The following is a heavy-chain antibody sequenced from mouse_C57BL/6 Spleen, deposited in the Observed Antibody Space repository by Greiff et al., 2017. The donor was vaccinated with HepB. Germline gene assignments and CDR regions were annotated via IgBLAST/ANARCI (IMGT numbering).Heavy chain of an antibody. CDR2: IDPETGGT. J-gene: IGHJ4*01. V-gene: IGHV1-15*01. CDR1: GYTFTDYE. Sequence: LVESGAELVRPGASVTLSCKASGYTFTDYEMHWVKQTPVHGLEWIGAIDPETGGTAYNQKFKGKAILTADKSSSTAYMELRSLTSEDSAVYYCTRKSLYAMDYWGQGTSVTVSS. CDR3: TRKSLYAMDY.